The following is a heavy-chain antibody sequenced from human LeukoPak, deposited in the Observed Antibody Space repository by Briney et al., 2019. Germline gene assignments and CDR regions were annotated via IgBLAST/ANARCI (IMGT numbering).Heavy chain of an antibody. CDR3: ARIYGGNSYYFDY. Sequence: PGGSLRLSCAASGFTFSSNWMSWVRQAPGKGLEWVGSIKQDGSEIFYVDSVKGRFTISRDNAKNSLYLQMNSLRVDDTAVYYCARIYGGNSYYFDYWGQGTLVTVSS. CDR1: GFTFSSNW. CDR2: IKQDGSEI. J-gene: IGHJ4*02. V-gene: IGHV3-7*01. D-gene: IGHD4-23*01.